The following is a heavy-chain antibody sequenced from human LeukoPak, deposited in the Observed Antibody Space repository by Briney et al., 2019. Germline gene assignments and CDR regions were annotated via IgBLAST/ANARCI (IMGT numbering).Heavy chain of an antibody. V-gene: IGHV1-69*06. CDR2: IIPIFGTA. CDR3: ARDQGYGGIDY. J-gene: IGHJ4*02. CDR1: GDTFSSYA. Sequence: APVTVSCTASGDTFSSYAISWVRQAPGQGLEWMGGIIPIFGTANYAQKFQGRVTITADKSTSTAYMELSSLRSEDTAVYYCARDQGYGGIDYWGQGTLVTVSS. D-gene: IGHD5-12*01.